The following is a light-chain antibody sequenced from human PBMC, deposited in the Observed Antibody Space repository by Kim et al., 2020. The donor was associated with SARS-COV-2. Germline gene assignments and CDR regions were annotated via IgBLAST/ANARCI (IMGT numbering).Light chain of an antibody. CDR1: RSIATY. V-gene: IGKV1-39*01. Sequence: SASVGDRVTITCRASRSIATYLNWYQHTSGKAPKLLLYTASSLQSGVPSRFSGSGSGTDFTLTINSLQPEYFATYYCQQSYGTPYTFGQGTKLDI. CDR2: TAS. CDR3: QQSYGTPYT. J-gene: IGKJ2*01.